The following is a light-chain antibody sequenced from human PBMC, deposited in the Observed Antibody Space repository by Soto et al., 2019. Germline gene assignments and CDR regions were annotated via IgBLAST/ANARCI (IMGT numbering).Light chain of an antibody. J-gene: IGKJ1*01. Sequence: DIVMTQCPLSLPVTRGEPASISCRSSQGLLHSNGYNYLDWYLKKPGQSPQLLIYLGSNRASGVPDRFSGSGSGTDFTLKISRVEAEDVAVYYCMQALQTPTLGQGTKVDIK. CDR3: MQALQTPT. CDR1: QGLLHSNGYNY. V-gene: IGKV2-28*01. CDR2: LGS.